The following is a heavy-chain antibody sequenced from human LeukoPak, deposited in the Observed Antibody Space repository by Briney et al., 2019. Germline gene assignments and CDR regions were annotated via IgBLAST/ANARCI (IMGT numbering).Heavy chain of an antibody. Sequence: SETLSLTCTVSGGSISSYYWSWIRQPPGKGLEWIGNIYYSGSTNYNPSLKSRVTISVDTSKNQFSLKLSSVTAADTAEYYCARVGDGWLKDWGEGTLVTVSS. D-gene: IGHD5-24*01. CDR3: ARVGDGWLKD. J-gene: IGHJ4*02. CDR1: GGSISSYY. V-gene: IGHV4-59*08. CDR2: IYYSGST.